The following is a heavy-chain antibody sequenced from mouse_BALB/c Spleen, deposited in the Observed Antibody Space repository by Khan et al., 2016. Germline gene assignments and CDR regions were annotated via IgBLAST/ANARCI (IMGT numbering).Heavy chain of an antibody. CDR1: SYTFTSYW. CDR2: IYPGDGDT. Sequence: QVQLQQSGAELARPGASVKLSCKASSYTFTSYWMQWVKQRPGQGLEWIGAIYPGDGDTRYTQKFKGKATLTADKSSSTAYMQLSSLASEDSAVYYCASYYGSSYDYFDYWGQGTTLTVSS. D-gene: IGHD1-1*01. J-gene: IGHJ2*01. V-gene: IGHV1-87*01. CDR3: ASYYGSSYDYFDY.